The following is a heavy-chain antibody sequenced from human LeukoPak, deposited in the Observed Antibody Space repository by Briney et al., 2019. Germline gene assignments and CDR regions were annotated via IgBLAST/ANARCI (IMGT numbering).Heavy chain of an antibody. V-gene: IGHV4-59*12. CDR1: GGSISS. Sequence: SETLSLTCTVSGGSISSIRQPPGKGQEWIGYIYDFGNTDYNPSLKSRVTISIDRSKNEFSLKLYSVTAADTAVYSCARVGALAAAGTFVFDIWGQGTMVAVSS. D-gene: IGHD6-13*01. CDR3: ARVGALAAAGTFVFDI. CDR2: IYDFGNT. J-gene: IGHJ3*02.